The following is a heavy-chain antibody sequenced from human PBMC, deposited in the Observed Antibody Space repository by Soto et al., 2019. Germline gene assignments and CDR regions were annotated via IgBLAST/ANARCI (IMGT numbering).Heavy chain of an antibody. CDR3: ARGLSVTLFDN. D-gene: IGHD4-17*01. J-gene: IGHJ4*02. CDR1: GGSISTGGYY. CDR2: IYYSGST. V-gene: IGHV4-31*03. Sequence: SETLSLTCTVSGGSISTGGYYWTWIRQHPGKGLEWIGYIYYSGSTYYNPSLKSRVTISVDTSKNQFSLKLSSVTAADTAVYHCARGLSVTLFDNRGQGTLVTVSS.